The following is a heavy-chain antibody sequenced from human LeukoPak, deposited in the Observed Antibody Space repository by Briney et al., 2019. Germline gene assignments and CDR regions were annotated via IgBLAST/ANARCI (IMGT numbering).Heavy chain of an antibody. J-gene: IGHJ6*04. V-gene: IGHV3-33*01. CDR3: ARDRQVYYDILTGSTYYYYGMDV. D-gene: IGHD3-9*01. Sequence: RGSLRLSCAASGFTFSSYGMHWVRQAPGKGLEWVAVIWYDGSNKYYADSVKGRFTISRDNSKNTLYLQMNSLRAEDTAVYYCARDRQVYYDILTGSTYYYYGMDVWGKGTTVTVSS. CDR2: IWYDGSNK. CDR1: GFTFSSYG.